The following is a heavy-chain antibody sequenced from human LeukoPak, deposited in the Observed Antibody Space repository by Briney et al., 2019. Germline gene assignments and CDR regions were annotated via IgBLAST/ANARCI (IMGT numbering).Heavy chain of an antibody. V-gene: IGHV4-4*02. Sequence: PSGTLSLTYAVSGASISSSNWGCSVRQPPGKGLERIGEIYHSGSTNYKPSLKSRVTIAVDKSKNQFALKLSSVTAADTAVYYWARHDGRSGGTMGALDSWGQGSLVTVSS. CDR1: GASISSSNW. CDR3: ARHDGRSGGTMGALDS. CDR2: IYHSGST. D-gene: IGHD4-23*01. J-gene: IGHJ4*02.